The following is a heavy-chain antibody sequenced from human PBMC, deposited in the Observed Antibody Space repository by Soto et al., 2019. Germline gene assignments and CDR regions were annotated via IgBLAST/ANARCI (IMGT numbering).Heavy chain of an antibody. V-gene: IGHV1-3*01. CDR1: GYTFTSYA. D-gene: IGHD3-9*01. CDR3: EGDPVENIRVYFDCFLHKPSDGGMDV. J-gene: IGHJ6*02. CDR2: INAGNGNT. Sequence: GASVKVSCKASGYTFTSYAMHWVRQAPGQRLEWMGWINAGNGNTKYSQKFQGRVTITRDTSASTAYMELSSLRSEDTAVYYCEGDPVENIRVYFDCFLHKPSDGGMDVWGQGPTVTVPS.